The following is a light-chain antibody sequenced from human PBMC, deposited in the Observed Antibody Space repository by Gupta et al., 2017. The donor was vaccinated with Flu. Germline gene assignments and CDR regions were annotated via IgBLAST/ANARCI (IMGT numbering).Light chain of an antibody. V-gene: IGKV3-20*01. CDR2: GAS. CDR3: QPYGSSPRS. CDR1: QSVSSSY. J-gene: IGKJ2*03. Sequence: EIVLTQSPGTLSLSPGERATLSCRASQSVSSSYLAWYQQKPGQAPRLLIYGASSMATGIPDRFSGSGSGTDLTLTISRLEPEDFAVYYCQPYGSSPRSFGQGTKLEIK.